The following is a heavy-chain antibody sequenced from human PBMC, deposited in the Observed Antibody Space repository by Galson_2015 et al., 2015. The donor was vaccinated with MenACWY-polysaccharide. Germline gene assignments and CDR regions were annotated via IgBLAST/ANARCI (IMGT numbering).Heavy chain of an antibody. J-gene: IGHJ5*01. CDR2: IYWDDDT. CDR1: GFSLTTNGVG. Sequence: PALGKPTQTLTLTCTFSGFSLTTNGVGVGWLRQSPGKALECLAIIYWDDDTRYSPSLRNRLTINKDTSGKEVVLTMTDMDPVDTDTYYSAHRLGGSGDWDVGCFDSWGQGTLVTVSS. CDR3: AHRLGGSGDWDVGCFDS. D-gene: IGHD2-21*02. V-gene: IGHV2-5*02.